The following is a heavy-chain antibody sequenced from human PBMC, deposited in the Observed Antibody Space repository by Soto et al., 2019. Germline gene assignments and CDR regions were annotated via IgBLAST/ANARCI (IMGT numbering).Heavy chain of an antibody. J-gene: IGHJ6*02. V-gene: IGHV1-69*06. D-gene: IGHD2-21*02. CDR1: GGTFSSYA. CDR3: ARRCGGDCYSGHYYYYYGMDV. CDR2: IIPIFGTA. Sequence: QVQLVQSGAEVKKPGSSVKVSCKASGGTFSSYAISWVRQAPGQGLERMGGIIPIFGTANYAQKFQGRVTMTTDTSTSTAYMELRSLRSDDTAVYYCARRCGGDCYSGHYYYYYGMDVWGQGTTVTVSS.